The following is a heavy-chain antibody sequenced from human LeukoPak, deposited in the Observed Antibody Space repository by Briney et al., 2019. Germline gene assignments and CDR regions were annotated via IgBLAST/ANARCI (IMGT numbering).Heavy chain of an antibody. D-gene: IGHD5-12*01. V-gene: IGHV3-21*01. Sequence: KPGGSLRLSCAASGFTFSSYGMHWVRQAPGKGLEWVSAISSSSSYIYYADSVKGRFTISRDNAKNSLYLQMNSLRAEDTAVYYCARDPNIVATIHYYYDCMDVWGKGTTVTVSS. CDR3: ARDPNIVATIHYYYDCMDV. J-gene: IGHJ6*04. CDR2: ISSSSSYI. CDR1: GFTFSSYG.